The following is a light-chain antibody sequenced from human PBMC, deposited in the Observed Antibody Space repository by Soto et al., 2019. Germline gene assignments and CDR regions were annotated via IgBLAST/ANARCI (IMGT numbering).Light chain of an antibody. CDR1: QSVSSS. Sequence: EIVMTQSPDTLSVSPGERAILSCRVSQSVSSSLAWYQQKPGQAPRLLIYGASTRATGIPARFSGSGSGAEFTLTISSLQSEDSAVYYCQQYNDWPPWTFGQGTKVDI. J-gene: IGKJ1*01. CDR3: QQYNDWPPWT. V-gene: IGKV3-15*01. CDR2: GAS.